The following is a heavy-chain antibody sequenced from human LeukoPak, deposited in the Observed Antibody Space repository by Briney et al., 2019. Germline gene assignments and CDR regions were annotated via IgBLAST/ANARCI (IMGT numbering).Heavy chain of an antibody. CDR3: ARGGYCSSTSCYPFDY. V-gene: IGHV3-21*01. CDR1: GFTFSSYS. CDR2: ISSSSSYI. Sequence: GGSLRLSCAASGFTFSSYSMNWVRQAPGKGLEWVSSISSSSSYIYYADSVKGGFTISRDNAKKSLYVQMNSLRAEDTAVYYCARGGYCSSTSCYPFDYWGQGTPVTVSS. J-gene: IGHJ4*02. D-gene: IGHD2-2*03.